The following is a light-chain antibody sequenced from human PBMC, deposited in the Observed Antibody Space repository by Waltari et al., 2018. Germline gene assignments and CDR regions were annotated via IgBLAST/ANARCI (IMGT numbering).Light chain of an antibody. CDR3: SSYTSDNTVV. V-gene: IGLV2-14*01. J-gene: IGLJ3*02. CDR1: SSDVGGYNY. Sequence: QSVLTQPASVSGSPGQSIAISCTGSSSDVGGYNYVSWYQQYPGKAPKLMIFDVNRRPSGVSSRFSGSKSGSTASLTISGLQTEDEGDYYCSSYTSDNTVVFGGGTKLTVL. CDR2: DVN.